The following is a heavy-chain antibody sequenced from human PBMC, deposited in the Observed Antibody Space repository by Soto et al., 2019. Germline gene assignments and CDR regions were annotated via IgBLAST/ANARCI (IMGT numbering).Heavy chain of an antibody. Sequence: QVQLVQSGAEVKKPGASVKVSCKASGYTFTSYYMHWVRLAPGQGLEWMGIINPDGGGTSYAQQFQGRVIMTRDKSTSTVYMEMSSLRSQDMAVYYCAVGGNYLGMDVWGQGTTVTVSS. V-gene: IGHV1-46*01. CDR1: GYTFTSYY. CDR3: AVGGNYLGMDV. J-gene: IGHJ6*02. CDR2: INPDGGGT.